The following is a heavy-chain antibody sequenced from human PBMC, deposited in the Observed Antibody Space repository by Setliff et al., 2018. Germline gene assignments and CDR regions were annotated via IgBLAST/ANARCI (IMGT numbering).Heavy chain of an antibody. CDR1: GYTFNNYG. V-gene: IGHV1-18*01. CDR2: VTIYNGNT. D-gene: IGHD3-10*01. CDR3: ARVESMVRGKNILRHFDY. Sequence: ASVKVSCKASGYTFNNYGVAWVRRAPGQGLDWMGWVTIYNGNTKYAQNLQGRLTLTTDRSTSTVYMELGSLTTDDTAIYYCARVESMVRGKNILRHFDYWGQGTQVTVSS. J-gene: IGHJ4*02.